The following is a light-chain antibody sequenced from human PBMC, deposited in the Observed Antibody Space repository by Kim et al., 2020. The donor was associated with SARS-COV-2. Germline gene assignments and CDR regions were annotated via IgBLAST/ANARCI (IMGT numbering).Light chain of an antibody. CDR1: QSINTN. J-gene: IGKJ1*01. Sequence: EIVMTQSPATLSVSPGERATLSCRASQSINTNLAWYQQKPGQAPSLLIYGASTRATGIPDRFSGSGSGTEFTLTISSLQSEDFAVYYCQQYNNWPWTFGQGTKVDIK. CDR3: QQYNNWPWT. CDR2: GAS. V-gene: IGKV3-15*01.